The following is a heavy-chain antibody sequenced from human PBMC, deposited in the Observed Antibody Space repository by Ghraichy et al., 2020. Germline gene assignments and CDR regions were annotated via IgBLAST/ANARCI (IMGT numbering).Heavy chain of an antibody. D-gene: IGHD2-2*01. CDR1: GFTFSSYA. CDR2: ISYDGSNK. V-gene: IGHV3-30*04. Sequence: GGSLRLSCAASGFTFSSYAMHWVRQAPGKGLEWVAVISYDGSNKYYADSVKGRFTISRDNSKNTLYLQMNSLRAEDTAVYYCARDFAMPWFDPWGQGTLVTVSS. J-gene: IGHJ5*02. CDR3: ARDFAMPWFDP.